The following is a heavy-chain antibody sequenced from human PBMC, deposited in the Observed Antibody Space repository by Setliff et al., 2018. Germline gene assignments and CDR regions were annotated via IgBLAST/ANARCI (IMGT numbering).Heavy chain of an antibody. CDR2: ISGSGSIT. J-gene: IGHJ4*02. Sequence: GGSLRLSSAASGLTFSIYAMSWVRQAPGKGLEWVSVISGSGSITYQADSVKGRFTISRDNSKNMLYLQLNSPRAEDTAVYFCAGTIFGVQYYFDYWGQGTLVTVSS. V-gene: IGHV3-23*01. CDR3: AGTIFGVQYYFDY. CDR1: GLTFSIYA. D-gene: IGHD3-3*01.